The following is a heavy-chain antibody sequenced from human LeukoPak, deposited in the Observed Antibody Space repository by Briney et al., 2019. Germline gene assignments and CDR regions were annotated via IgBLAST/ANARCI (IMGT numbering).Heavy chain of an antibody. V-gene: IGHV4-61*02. CDR3: AREGQQLVPPFDY. D-gene: IGHD6-6*01. CDR1: GSISSGSYY. Sequence: PSETLSLTCTVSGSISSGSYYWSWIRQPAGKGLEWIGRIYTSGSTNYNPSLESRVTISVDTSKNQFSLKLTSLIAADTAVYYCAREGQQLVPPFDYWGQGNLVTVSS. CDR2: IYTSGST. J-gene: IGHJ4*02.